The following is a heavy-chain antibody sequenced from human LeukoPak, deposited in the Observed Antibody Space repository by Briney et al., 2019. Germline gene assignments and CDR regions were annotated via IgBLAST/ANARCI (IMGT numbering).Heavy chain of an antibody. Sequence: SETLSLTCAVYGGSFSGYYWSWIRQPPGKGLEWIGEINHSGSTNYNPSLKSRVTISVDTSKNQFSLKLSPVTAADTAVYYCARGTMIVGSWFDPWGQGTLVTVSS. D-gene: IGHD3-22*01. CDR1: GGSFSGYY. CDR3: ARGTMIVGSWFDP. CDR2: INHSGST. V-gene: IGHV4-34*01. J-gene: IGHJ5*02.